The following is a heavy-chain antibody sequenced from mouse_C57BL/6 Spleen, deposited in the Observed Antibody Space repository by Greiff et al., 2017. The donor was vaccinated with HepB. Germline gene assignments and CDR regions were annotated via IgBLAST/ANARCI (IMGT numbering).Heavy chain of an antibody. Sequence: QVQLQQPGAELVKPGASVKLSCKASGYTFTSYWMHWVKQRPGQGLEWIGMIHPNSGSTNYNEKFKSKATLTVDKSSSTAYMQLSSLTSEDSAVYYCARRIPPSDSNYFYYAMDYWGQGTSVTVSS. CDR1: GYTFTSYW. J-gene: IGHJ4*01. D-gene: IGHD2-5*01. CDR3: ARRIPPSDSNYFYYAMDY. V-gene: IGHV1-64*01. CDR2: IHPNSGST.